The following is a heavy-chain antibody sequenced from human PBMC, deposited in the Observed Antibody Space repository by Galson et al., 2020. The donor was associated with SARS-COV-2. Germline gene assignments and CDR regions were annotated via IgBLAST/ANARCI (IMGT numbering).Heavy chain of an antibody. CDR2: IGSSSSII. J-gene: IGHJ5*02. V-gene: IGHV3-48*02. CDR3: ARDPVPRGSNWFDP. D-gene: IGHD1-26*01. CDR1: GFTFSHYA. Sequence: GESLKISCAASGFTFSHYAMNWVRQSPGKGLEWLSYIGSSSSIIYYADSVKGRFTISRDNAKNSLYLQMNSLRDEDTAVYYCARDPVPRGSNWFDPWGQGTLVTVSS.